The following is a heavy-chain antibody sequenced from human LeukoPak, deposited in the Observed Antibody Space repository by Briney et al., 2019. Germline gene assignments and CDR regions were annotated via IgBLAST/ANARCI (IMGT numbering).Heavy chain of an antibody. CDR1: GFTFSSYA. V-gene: IGHV3-23*01. CDR2: ISGSGGST. Sequence: GGSLSLSCAASGFTFSSYAMSWVRQAPGKGLEWVSAISGSGGSTYYADSVKGRFTISRDNSKNTLYLQMNSLRAEDTAVYYCAKTGSGWQKTYDYWGQGTLVTVSS. D-gene: IGHD6-19*01. J-gene: IGHJ4*02. CDR3: AKTGSGWQKTYDY.